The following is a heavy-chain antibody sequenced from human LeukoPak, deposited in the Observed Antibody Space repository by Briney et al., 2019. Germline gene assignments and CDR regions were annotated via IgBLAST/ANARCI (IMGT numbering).Heavy chain of an antibody. V-gene: IGHV4-39*01. Sequence: PSETLSLTCTVSGGSISSSSYYWGWIRQPPGKGLEWIGSIYYSGSTYYNPSLKSRVTISVDTSKNQFSLKLSSVTAADTAVYYCATQGSGYYYDSLPRVAFDIWGQGTMVTVSS. CDR3: ATQGSGYYYDSLPRVAFDI. CDR2: IYYSGST. J-gene: IGHJ3*02. D-gene: IGHD3-22*01. CDR1: GGSISSSSYY.